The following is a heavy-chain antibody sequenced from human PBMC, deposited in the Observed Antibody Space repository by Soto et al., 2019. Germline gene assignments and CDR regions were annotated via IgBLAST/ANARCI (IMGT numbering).Heavy chain of an antibody. CDR1: GGSVSDKTYY. CDR3: ARTTAVPNTLRSRYFFDY. J-gene: IGHJ4*02. V-gene: IGHV4-61*01. Sequence: SETLSLTCYVSGGSVSDKTYYWSWIRQPPGKRLEWIGYVYYSGTTNYNPSLKSRVTISVDLSKNRFSLRLSSVTTADTALYYCARTTAVPNTLRSRYFFDYWGQGTLVTVSS. D-gene: IGHD4-17*01. CDR2: VYYSGTT.